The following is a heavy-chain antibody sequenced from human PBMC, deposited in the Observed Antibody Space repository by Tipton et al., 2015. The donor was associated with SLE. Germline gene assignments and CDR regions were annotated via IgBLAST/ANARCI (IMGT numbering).Heavy chain of an antibody. J-gene: IGHJ4*02. V-gene: IGHV1-8*02. D-gene: IGHD3-10*01. CDR1: GYTFTSYD. CDR2: MNPNSGNT. Sequence: QLVQSGAEVKKPGASVKVSCKASGYTFTSYDINWVRQATGQGLEWMGWMNPNSGNTGYAQKFQGRVTMTRNTSISTAYMELGSLRSEDTAVYYCARGPVSYSRYSSGTLYYWGQGTLVTVSS. CDR3: ARGPVSYSRYSSGTLYY.